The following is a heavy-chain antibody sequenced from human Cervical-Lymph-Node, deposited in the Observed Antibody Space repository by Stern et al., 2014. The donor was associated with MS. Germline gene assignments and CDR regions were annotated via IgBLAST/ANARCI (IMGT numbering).Heavy chain of an antibody. CDR1: GFSFSRYA. V-gene: IGHV3-33*01. CDR3: ASAYSSSHYYFDY. Sequence: EQLEESGGGVVQPGRSLRLSCAASGFSFSRYAMHWVRQAPGKGLEWVALIWYDGSNPYYADSVTGRFTISRDNFKNTLYLQMNSLRAEDTAVYYCASAYSSSHYYFDYWGQGTLVTVSS. D-gene: IGHD6-13*01. CDR2: IWYDGSNP. J-gene: IGHJ4*02.